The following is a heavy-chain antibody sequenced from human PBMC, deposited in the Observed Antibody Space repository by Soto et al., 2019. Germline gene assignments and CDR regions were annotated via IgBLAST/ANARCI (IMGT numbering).Heavy chain of an antibody. Sequence: PGGSLRLSCAASGFIFSSYEMNWVRQAPGKGLEWVSYISSSGRNIYYAESVRGRFTISRDNAKNSLSLQVNSLRADDTAVYYCARVRNDSTGPFDYWGQGTLITFSS. CDR1: GFIFSSYE. V-gene: IGHV3-48*03. CDR3: ARVRNDSTGPFDY. D-gene: IGHD3-22*01. CDR2: ISSSGRNI. J-gene: IGHJ4*02.